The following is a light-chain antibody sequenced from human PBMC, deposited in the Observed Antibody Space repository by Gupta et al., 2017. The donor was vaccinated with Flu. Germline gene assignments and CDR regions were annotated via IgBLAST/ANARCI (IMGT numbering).Light chain of an antibody. CDR3: SSYTSTSTDVV. J-gene: IGLJ2*01. CDR2: EVN. Sequence: ITLSCTGTTRDVGAYNYVSWYQQHPGKAPKLMVYEVNNRPSGVSTRFSGSKSGNTASLTISGLQAEDEADYYCSSYTSTSTDVVFGGGTKLTVL. V-gene: IGLV2-14*01. CDR1: TRDVGAYNY.